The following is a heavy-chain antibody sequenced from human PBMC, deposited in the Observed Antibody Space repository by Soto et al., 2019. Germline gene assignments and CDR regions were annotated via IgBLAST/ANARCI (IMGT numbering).Heavy chain of an antibody. CDR2: ISGSDDST. CDR1: GFTFSSYA. J-gene: IGHJ4*02. V-gene: IGHV3-23*01. Sequence: EVQLLESGGGLVQPGESLRLSCAASGFTFSSYAMSWVRQAPGKGLEWVSVISGSDDSTYYADSVKGRFTISRDNSKNTVYLQMNSLRAEDTAVYYCTNRSSSSTFDYWGQGTLVTVSS. D-gene: IGHD6-6*01. CDR3: TNRSSSSTFDY.